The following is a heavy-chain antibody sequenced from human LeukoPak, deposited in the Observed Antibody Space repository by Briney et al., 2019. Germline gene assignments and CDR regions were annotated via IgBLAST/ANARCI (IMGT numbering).Heavy chain of an antibody. Sequence: GESLKISCKGSGYTFTTYWIGWVRQMPGKRLEWMGNIYPGDSDTRYSPSFQGQVTISADKSISTAYLQWSSLKASDTAMYYCARLEVPTGWFDPWGQGTLVTVSS. CDR1: GYTFTTYW. J-gene: IGHJ5*02. V-gene: IGHV5-51*01. D-gene: IGHD3-10*01. CDR2: IYPGDSDT. CDR3: ARLEVPTGWFDP.